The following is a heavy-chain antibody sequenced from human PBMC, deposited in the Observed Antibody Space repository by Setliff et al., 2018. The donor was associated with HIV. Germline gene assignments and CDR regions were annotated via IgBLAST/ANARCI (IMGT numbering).Heavy chain of an antibody. D-gene: IGHD2-2*01. J-gene: IGHJ3*02. V-gene: IGHV4-34*01. CDR3: GRHGNIVVEVPAQARAFDI. CDR2: INHSGST. Sequence: TSETLSLTCAVYGGSFSGYYWSWIRQPPGKGLEWIGEINHSGSTNYNPSLKSRVTISVDTAKNQFSLKLNSVTAADTAIYYCGRHGNIVVEVPAQARAFDIWGQGTMVTVSS. CDR1: GGSFSGYY.